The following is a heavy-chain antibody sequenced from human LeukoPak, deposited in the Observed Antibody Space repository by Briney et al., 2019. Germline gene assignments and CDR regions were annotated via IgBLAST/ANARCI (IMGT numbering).Heavy chain of an antibody. J-gene: IGHJ4*02. Sequence: SETLSLTCGVSGDSISGDGHSWSWIRRPPGKGLEWVGYIYHSGTAYHNPSLESRRALSVDRSNNQFSLRLRSVTAADTAVYYCVRGVGGEYFYFDRWGQGALVTVPA. CDR1: GDSISGDGHS. CDR3: VRGVGGEYFYFDR. V-gene: IGHV4-30-4*07. CDR2: IYHSGTA. D-gene: IGHD1-26*01.